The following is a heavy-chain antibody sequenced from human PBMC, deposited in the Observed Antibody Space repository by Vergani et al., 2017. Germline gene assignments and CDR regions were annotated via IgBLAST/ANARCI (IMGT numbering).Heavy chain of an antibody. CDR2: SNPKNGLT. CDR3: TSFPTETSEYYDSTGYYHRFFEK. D-gene: IGHD3-16*01. J-gene: IGHJ4*02. V-gene: IGHV1-2*02. Sequence: QVQLVQSGAEVKKPGASVKVSCTASGYTFTGYYLNWLRLVHGQGLEWMGLSNPKNGLTKYAQRFQGRVSLTRDTSITTVVMELSSLRSDDTAMYYCTSFPTETSEYYDSTGYYHRFFEKWGQGTLVTVSS. CDR1: GYTFTGYY.